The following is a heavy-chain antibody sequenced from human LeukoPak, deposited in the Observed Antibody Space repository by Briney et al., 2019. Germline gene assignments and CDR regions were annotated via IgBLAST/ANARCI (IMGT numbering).Heavy chain of an antibody. CDR1: GFTFSSYW. CDR2: IKQDGSEK. J-gene: IGHJ4*02. Sequence: PGGSLRLSCAASGFTFSSYWMSWVRQAPGKGLEWVANIKQDGSEKYYVDSVKGRFTISRDNAKNSLYLQMNSLRAEDTAVYYCAREGSYDFWSGYYTLAYWGQGTLVTVSS. V-gene: IGHV3-7*03. D-gene: IGHD3-3*01. CDR3: AREGSYDFWSGYYTLAY.